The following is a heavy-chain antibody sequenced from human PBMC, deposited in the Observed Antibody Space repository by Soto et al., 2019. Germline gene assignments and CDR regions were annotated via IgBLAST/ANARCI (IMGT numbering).Heavy chain of an antibody. CDR2: NNTYTGDT. Sequence: QVYLVQSGAEVKKPGASVKLSCKATGYTFSSYGISWVRQAPGQGLEWMGWNNTYTGDTIYAQKFQGRVSMTTDVLTTTSYMELRSLKSDDTAVYFCARFNAHCSGGTCYSDYWGQGTLVTVSS. CDR3: ARFNAHCSGGTCYSDY. V-gene: IGHV1-18*01. D-gene: IGHD2-15*01. J-gene: IGHJ4*02. CDR1: GYTFSSYG.